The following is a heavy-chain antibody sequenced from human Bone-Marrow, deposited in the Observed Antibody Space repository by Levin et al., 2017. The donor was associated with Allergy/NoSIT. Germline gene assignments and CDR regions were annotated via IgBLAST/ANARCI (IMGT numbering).Heavy chain of an antibody. J-gene: IGHJ4*02. Sequence: GESLKISCKSSGYTFTDYFLHWVRQAPGQGLEWMGWINPKSGGTNYAHKFRGRVTLTRDTSMTTVYMDTRRLRSDDTDLFYCARAMPGSGTAPNFDSWGQGTLVAVSS. CDR3: ARAMPGSGTAPNFDS. V-gene: IGHV1-2*02. CDR1: GYTFTDYF. CDR2: INPKSGGT. D-gene: IGHD3-10*01.